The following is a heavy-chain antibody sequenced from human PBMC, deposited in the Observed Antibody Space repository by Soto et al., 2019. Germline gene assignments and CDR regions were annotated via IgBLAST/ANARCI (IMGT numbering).Heavy chain of an antibody. D-gene: IGHD3-22*01. Sequence: RASVKVSCKASGGTFSSYAISWVRQAPGQGLEWMGGIIPIFGTANYAQKFQGRVTITADESTSTAHMELSSLRSEDTAVYYCATSTYYYDSSGYYFDYWGQGTLVTVSS. J-gene: IGHJ4*02. CDR1: GGTFSSYA. CDR3: ATSTYYYDSSGYYFDY. V-gene: IGHV1-69*13. CDR2: IIPIFGTA.